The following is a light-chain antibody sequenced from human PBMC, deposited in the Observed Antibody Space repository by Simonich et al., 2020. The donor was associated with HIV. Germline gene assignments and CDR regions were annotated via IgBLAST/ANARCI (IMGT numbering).Light chain of an antibody. V-gene: IGLV8-61*01. J-gene: IGLJ3*02. CDR3: VLYMGSGISV. Sequence: QTVVTQEPSFSVSPGGTVTLTCGLSSGSVSTSYYPSWYQQTPGQAPRTPICSTNTRSSGVPDRFSGSILGNKAALTITGAQADDESNYYCVLYMGSGISVFGGGTKLTVL. CDR2: STN. CDR1: SGSVSTSYY.